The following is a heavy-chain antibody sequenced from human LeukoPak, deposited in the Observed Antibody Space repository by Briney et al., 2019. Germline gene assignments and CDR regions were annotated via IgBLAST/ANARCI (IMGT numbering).Heavy chain of an antibody. CDR2: INPNSDGT. D-gene: IGHD2-2*01. V-gene: IGHV1-2*02. Sequence: ASVRVSCKASGYTFTGYYMHWVRQAPGQGLEWMGWINPNSDGTNYAQKFQGRVTMTRDTSISTAYMELGRLRSDDTAVYYCARGGDIVVVPAAMSFDYWGQGTLVTVSS. CDR3: ARGGDIVVVPAAMSFDY. J-gene: IGHJ4*02. CDR1: GYTFTGYY.